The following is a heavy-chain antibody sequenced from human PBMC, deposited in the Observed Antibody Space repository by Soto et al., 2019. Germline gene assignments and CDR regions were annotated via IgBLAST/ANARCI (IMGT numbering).Heavy chain of an antibody. J-gene: IGHJ6*02. CDR3: AKRGGIAAALDYYYGMDV. CDR1: GFTFSSYG. CDR2: ISYDGSNK. Sequence: PGGSLRLSCAASGFTFSSYGMHWVRQAPGKGLEWVAVISYDGSNKYYADSVKGRFTISRDNSKNTLYLQMNSLRAEDTAVYYCAKRGGIAAALDYYYGMDVWGQGTTVTVSS. V-gene: IGHV3-30*18. D-gene: IGHD6-13*01.